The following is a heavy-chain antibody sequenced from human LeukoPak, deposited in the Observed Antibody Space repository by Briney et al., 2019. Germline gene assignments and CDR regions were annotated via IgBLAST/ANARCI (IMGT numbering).Heavy chain of an antibody. CDR1: GYTFTSYG. CDR2: ISAYNGNT. D-gene: IGHD6-13*01. J-gene: IGHJ5*02. CDR3: ARDPRGYDWFDP. V-gene: IGHV1-18*01. Sequence: ASVKVSCKASGYTFTSYGISWVRQAPGQGLEWMGWISAYNGNTNYVQKLQGRVTMTTDTSTSTAYMELRSLRSDDTAVYHCARDPRGYDWFDPWGQGTLVTLSS.